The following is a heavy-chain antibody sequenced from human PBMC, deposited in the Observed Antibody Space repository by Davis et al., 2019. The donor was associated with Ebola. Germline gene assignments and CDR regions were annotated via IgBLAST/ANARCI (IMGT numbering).Heavy chain of an antibody. CDR3: ATYRWGGDLDY. V-gene: IGHV1-18*04. D-gene: IGHD3-16*01. Sequence: ASVKVSCKASGYTFTTYGLSWVRQAPGQGLEWMGWISADNGNTNYAKKFQGRVTMTEDTSTDTAYMELSSLRSDDTAVYYCATYRWGGDLDYWGQGTLVSVSS. J-gene: IGHJ4*02. CDR1: GYTFTTYG. CDR2: ISADNGNT.